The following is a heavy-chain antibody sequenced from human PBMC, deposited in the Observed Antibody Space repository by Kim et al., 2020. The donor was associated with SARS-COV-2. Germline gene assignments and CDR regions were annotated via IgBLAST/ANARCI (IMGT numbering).Heavy chain of an antibody. V-gene: IGHV4-31*03. CDR2: IYSSGTT. D-gene: IGHD2-2*01. CDR3: ARGNGVPAAIRGRAFDI. CDR1: SGSTSSDGNY. J-gene: IGHJ3*02. Sequence: SETLSLTCTVSSGSTSSDGNYWSWIRQPPEKGLEWIGYIYSSGTTYYKASLKSRVSISLDTSKNQFSLQLTSVTAADTAVYYCARGNGVPAAIRGRAFDIWGQGAMVTVSS.